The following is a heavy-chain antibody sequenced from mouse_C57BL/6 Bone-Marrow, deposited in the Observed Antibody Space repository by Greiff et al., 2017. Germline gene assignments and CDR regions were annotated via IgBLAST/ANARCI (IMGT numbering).Heavy chain of an antibody. D-gene: IGHD2-3*01. CDR2: IDPSDSDT. J-gene: IGHJ3*01. CDR1: GYTFTSYW. Sequence: QVQLQQPGAELVMPGASVKLSCKASGYTFTSYWMHWVKQRPGQGLEWIGEIDPSDSDTNYNQKFKGKSTLTVDKSSSTAYMQLSSLTSEDSAVYYCARWDDGCYGAYWGQGTLVTVSA. V-gene: IGHV1-69*01. CDR3: ARWDDGCYGAY.